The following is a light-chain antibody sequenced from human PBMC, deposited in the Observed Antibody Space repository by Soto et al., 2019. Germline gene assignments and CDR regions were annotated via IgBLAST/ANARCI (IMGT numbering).Light chain of an antibody. V-gene: IGLV2-14*01. CDR3: SSSTSTSTDV. CDR1: SSDVGGYNY. CDR2: EVS. J-gene: IGLJ1*01. Sequence: QSVLTQPASVSGSPGQSITISCTGTSSDVGGYNYVSWYQQHPGQAPKLMIYEVSNRPSGVSDRFSCSRSGNTASLTISGLQAEDEADYYCSSSTSTSTDVFGTGTKLTVI.